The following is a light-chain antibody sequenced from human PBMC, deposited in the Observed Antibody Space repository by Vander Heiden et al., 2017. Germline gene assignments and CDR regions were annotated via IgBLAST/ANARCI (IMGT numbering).Light chain of an antibody. V-gene: IGLV1-47*01. Sequence: QSVLTQSPSAFGTPGQSVTISCSGSSSNTGSNYVYWYQQLPGTAPKLLIDRNNRRPSGVPDRFSGSKSGTSASLAISGLRSEDEADYYCAAWDDSLSGWVFGGGTKLTVL. J-gene: IGLJ3*02. CDR1: SSNTGSNY. CDR2: RNN. CDR3: AAWDDSLSGWV.